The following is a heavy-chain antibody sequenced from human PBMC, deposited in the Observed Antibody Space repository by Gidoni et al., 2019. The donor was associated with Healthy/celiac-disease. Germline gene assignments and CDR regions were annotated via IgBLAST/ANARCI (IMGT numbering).Heavy chain of an antibody. CDR1: GGTFSSYA. Sequence: QVQLVQPGAEVKKPGSSVKVSCKASGGTFSSYAISWGRPAPGQGLEWMGRIIPILGIANYAQKFQGRVTITADKSTSTAYMELSSLRSEDTAVYYCARDFHHDKDGYWFDYWGQGTLVTVSS. J-gene: IGHJ4*02. V-gene: IGHV1-69*04. D-gene: IGHD5-12*01. CDR2: IIPILGIA. CDR3: ARDFHHDKDGYWFDY.